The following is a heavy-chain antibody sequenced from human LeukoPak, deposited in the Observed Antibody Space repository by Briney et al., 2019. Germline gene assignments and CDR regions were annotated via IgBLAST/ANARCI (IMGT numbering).Heavy chain of an antibody. CDR2: ISAYNGDK. V-gene: IGHV1-18*01. CDR3: QRDPSNNSSWYAYLDS. Sequence: ASVKVSCKASGYTFTSHSISWVRQAAGQGVEGMGWISAYNGDKKYAQKTQGRVTMTTHGSTRTAYVELRSLRSDDTPVYYCQRDPSNNSSWYAYLDSWGGGTLITVCS. D-gene: IGHD6-13*01. CDR1: GYTFTSHS. J-gene: IGHJ4*02.